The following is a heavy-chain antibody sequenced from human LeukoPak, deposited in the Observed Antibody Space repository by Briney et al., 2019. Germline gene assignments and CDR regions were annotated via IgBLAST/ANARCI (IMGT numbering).Heavy chain of an antibody. V-gene: IGHV4-4*07. J-gene: IGHJ4*02. CDR1: GGSISSYY. CDR2: IYSSGST. Sequence: SETLSLTCTVSGGSISSYYWSWLRQPAGKGLEWLGRIYSSGSTNYNPSLKSRVTMSVDTSKNQFSLKLSSVTAADTAVYYCAREVYSSGWYTSNYLDYWGQGTLVTVSS. D-gene: IGHD6-19*01. CDR3: AREVYSSGWYTSNYLDY.